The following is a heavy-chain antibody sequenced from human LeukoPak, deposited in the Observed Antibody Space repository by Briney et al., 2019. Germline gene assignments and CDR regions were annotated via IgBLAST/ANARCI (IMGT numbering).Heavy chain of an antibody. CDR3: ASGFGPETHPAPNDAFDI. D-gene: IGHD3-16*01. J-gene: IGHJ3*02. V-gene: IGHV6-1*01. CDR1: GDSVSSNSAA. Sequence: SQTLSLTCAISGDSVSSNSAAWNWIRQSPSRGLEWLGRTYYRSKWYNDYAVSVKSRITINPDTSKNQFSLQLNSVTPEDTAVYYCASGFGPETHPAPNDAFDIWGQGTMVTVSS. CDR2: TYYRSKWYN.